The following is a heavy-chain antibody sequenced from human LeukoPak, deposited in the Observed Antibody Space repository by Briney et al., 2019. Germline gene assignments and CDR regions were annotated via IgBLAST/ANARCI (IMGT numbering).Heavy chain of an antibody. CDR1: GGSISSSSYY. V-gene: IGHV4-39*01. CDR2: VYYSGST. Sequence: SETLSLTCTVSGGSISSSSYYWGWIRQPPGKGLEWIGSVYYSGSTYYNPSLQSRVTISIDTSKNQFSLKLSSVTAADTAVYYCARRILCSSGWTFDSWGQGTLVTVSS. CDR3: ARRILCSSGWTFDS. D-gene: IGHD6-19*01. J-gene: IGHJ4*02.